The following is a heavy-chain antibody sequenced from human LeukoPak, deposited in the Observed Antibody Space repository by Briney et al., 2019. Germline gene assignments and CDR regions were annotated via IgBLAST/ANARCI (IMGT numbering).Heavy chain of an antibody. Sequence: GGSLKLSCAASGFTFSGSVMHWVRQASGKGLEWVGRIRSKANSYATVYAASVKGRFTISRDDSKNTAYLQMNSLKTEDTAVYFCTREAETPEYYYYYYGVDVWGKGTTVTVSS. CDR3: TREAETPEYYYYYYGVDV. CDR2: IRSKANSYAT. V-gene: IGHV3-73*01. J-gene: IGHJ6*04. CDR1: GFTFSGSV.